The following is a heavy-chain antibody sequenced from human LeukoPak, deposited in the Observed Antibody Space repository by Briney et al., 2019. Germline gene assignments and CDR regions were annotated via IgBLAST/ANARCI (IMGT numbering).Heavy chain of an antibody. V-gene: IGHV4-59*01. CDR2: IYYSGST. CDR1: GVSISSYY. CDR3: ARETPKSYCSSTSCYEHYFDY. Sequence: SETLSLTCTVSGVSISSYYCSWIRQPPGKGLEWIGYIYYSGSTNYNPSLKSRVTISVDTSKNQFSLKLSSVTAADTAVYYCARETPKSYCSSTSCYEHYFDYWGQGTLVTVSS. D-gene: IGHD2-2*01. J-gene: IGHJ4*02.